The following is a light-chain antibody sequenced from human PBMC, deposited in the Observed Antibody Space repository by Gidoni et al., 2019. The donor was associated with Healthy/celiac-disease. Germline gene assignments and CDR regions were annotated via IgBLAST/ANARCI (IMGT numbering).Light chain of an antibody. Sequence: DIQMNQSPSSLAASVGDRVTINCRGSHIISSYANWYQQYPRQDPKLLIDDASSLPSGVPSRVSGRGGRTEFSPTISLLQRDYFVTYVCQHSYRPPSTFGQGTKLEIK. V-gene: IGKV1-39*01. CDR3: QHSYRPPST. J-gene: IGKJ2*01. CDR2: DAS. CDR1: HIISSY.